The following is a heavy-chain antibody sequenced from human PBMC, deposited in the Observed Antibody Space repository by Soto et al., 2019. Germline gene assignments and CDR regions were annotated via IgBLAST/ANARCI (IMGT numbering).Heavy chain of an antibody. D-gene: IGHD7-27*01. Sequence: GGSLRLSCAASGFTFSSYAMSWVRQAPGKGLEWVSAISGSGGSTYYADSVKGRLTISRDNSKNTLYLQMNSLRAEDTAVYYCAYLQLGMSYFDYWGQGTLVTVSS. J-gene: IGHJ4*02. CDR2: ISGSGGST. V-gene: IGHV3-23*01. CDR1: GFTFSSYA. CDR3: AYLQLGMSYFDY.